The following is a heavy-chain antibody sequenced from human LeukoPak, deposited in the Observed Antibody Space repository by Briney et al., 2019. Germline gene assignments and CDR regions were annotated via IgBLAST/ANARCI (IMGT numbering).Heavy chain of an antibody. CDR2: ISYDGSNK. V-gene: IGHV3-30*03. D-gene: IGHD6-19*01. Sequence: SCKASGYTFTGYYMHWVRQAPGKGLEWVAVISYDGSNKYYADSVKGRFTISRDNSKNTLYLQMNSLRAEDTAVYYCALTVAGETNFDYWGQGTLVTVSS. CDR1: GYTFTGYY. CDR3: ALTVAGETNFDY. J-gene: IGHJ4*02.